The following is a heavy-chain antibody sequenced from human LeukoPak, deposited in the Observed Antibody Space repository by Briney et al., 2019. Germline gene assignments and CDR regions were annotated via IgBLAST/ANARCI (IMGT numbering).Heavy chain of an antibody. D-gene: IGHD2-2*01. J-gene: IGHJ4*02. Sequence: GRSLRLSCAASGVTFSSYGMHCVRQAPGKGLEWVAVIWYDGSNKYYADSVKGRFTISRDNSRNTLYLQMNSLRAEDTAVYYCAKDGGGYCSSTSCYADYWGQGTLVTVSS. V-gene: IGHV3-33*06. CDR2: IWYDGSNK. CDR3: AKDGGGYCSSTSCYADY. CDR1: GVTFSSYG.